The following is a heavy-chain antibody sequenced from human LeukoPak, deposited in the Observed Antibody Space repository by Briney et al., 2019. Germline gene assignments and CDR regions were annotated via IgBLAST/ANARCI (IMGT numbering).Heavy chain of an antibody. CDR2: MYYRGIM. J-gene: IGHJ6*02. V-gene: IGHV4-39*01. CDR3: ARRPSMDV. Sequence: PTETLSLTCTVSGGSVSSGSYYWVWIRQPPGKGLEWIASMYYRGIMYYNPSLKSRVTTSVDTSKNQFSLNLSSVTAADAAIYYCARRPSMDVWGQGTTDTVSS. CDR1: GGSVSSGSYY.